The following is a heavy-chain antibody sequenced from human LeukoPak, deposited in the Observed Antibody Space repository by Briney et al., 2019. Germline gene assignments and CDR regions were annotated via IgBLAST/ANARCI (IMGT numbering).Heavy chain of an antibody. V-gene: IGHV1-69*05. CDR1: GGTFSSYA. CDR3: ARDRRYCSSTSCYVGWEIWFDP. D-gene: IGHD2-2*01. Sequence: SVTVSCKASGGTFSSYAISWVRQAPGQGLEWMGGIIPIFGTANYAQKFQGRVTITTDESTSTAYMELSSLRSEDTAAYYCARDRRYCSSTSCYVGWEIWFDPWGQGTLVTVSS. J-gene: IGHJ5*02. CDR2: IIPIFGTA.